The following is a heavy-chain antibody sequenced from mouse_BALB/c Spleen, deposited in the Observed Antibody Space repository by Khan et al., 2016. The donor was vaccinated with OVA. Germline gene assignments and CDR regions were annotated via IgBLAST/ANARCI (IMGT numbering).Heavy chain of an antibody. J-gene: IGHJ4*01. D-gene: IGHD2-3*01. CDR2: ISYSGST. CDR1: GYSITSDYA. CDR3: ARDGSRYNYAMDY. Sequence: QLEESGPGLVKPSQSLSLTCTVTGYSITSDYAWNWIQQFPGNKLEWMGYISYSGSTNYNPALKSRISITRDTSKNQFFLQLNSVTTEDTATYDCARDGSRYNYAMDYWGQGTSVTVSS. V-gene: IGHV3-2*02.